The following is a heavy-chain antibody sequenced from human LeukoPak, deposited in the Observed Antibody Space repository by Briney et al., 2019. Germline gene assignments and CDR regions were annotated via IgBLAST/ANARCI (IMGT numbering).Heavy chain of an antibody. V-gene: IGHV4-39*01. J-gene: IGHJ4*02. Sequence: SETLSLTCTVSGGSISSSSYYWGWIRQPPGKGLEWIGSIYYSGSTYYNPSLKSRVTISVDTSKNQFSLKLSSVTAADTAVYYCARHHLNAYCGGDCYSPHFDYWGQGTLVTVSS. CDR3: ARHHLNAYCGGDCYSPHFDY. CDR2: IYYSGST. CDR1: GGSISSSSYY. D-gene: IGHD2-21*01.